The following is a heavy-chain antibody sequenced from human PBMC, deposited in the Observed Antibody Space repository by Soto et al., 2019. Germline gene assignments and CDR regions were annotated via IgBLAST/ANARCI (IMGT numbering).Heavy chain of an antibody. CDR1: GFTFSDYY. D-gene: IGHD3-3*01. CDR3: FTIFGVVNPNWFDP. V-gene: IGHV3-11*01. J-gene: IGHJ5*02. CDR2: ISSSGSTI. Sequence: GGSLRLSCAASGFTFSDYYMSWIRQAPGKGLEWVSYISSSGSTIYYADSVKGRFTISRDNAKNSLYLQMNSLRAEDTAVYYCFTIFGVVNPNWFDPWGQGTLVTVSS.